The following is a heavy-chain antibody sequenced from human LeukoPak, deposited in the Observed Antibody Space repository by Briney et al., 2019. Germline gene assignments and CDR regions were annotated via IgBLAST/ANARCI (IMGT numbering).Heavy chain of an antibody. D-gene: IGHD4-17*01. CDR3: ATPSRGPTVTST. CDR1: GLTFSNYY. CDR2: ISPDSTDN. J-gene: IGHJ4*02. Sequence: PGGSLRLSCAASGLTFSNYYMAWARQPPGKGLEWVASISPDSTDNVYVDSVKGRFTISRDNAKSSLYLHMSSLRAEDTAVYYCATPSRGPTVTSTWGQGTPVIVSS. V-gene: IGHV3-7*01.